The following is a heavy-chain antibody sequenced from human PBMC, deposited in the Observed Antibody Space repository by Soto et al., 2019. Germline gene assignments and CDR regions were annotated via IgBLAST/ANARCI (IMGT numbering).Heavy chain of an antibody. V-gene: IGHV1-18*01. CDR3: AKNGQPPYYYYGMDV. J-gene: IGHJ6*02. CDR2: ISGYNGDT. CDR1: GYTFTSYG. D-gene: IGHD2-8*01. Sequence: ASVKVSCKASGYTFTSYGISWVRQEPGQGLEWMGWISGYNGDTKYAQKFQGRVTMTVDTSTTTAYMELRSLTSDDRAVYYCAKNGQPPYYYYGMDVWGQGTTVTVSS.